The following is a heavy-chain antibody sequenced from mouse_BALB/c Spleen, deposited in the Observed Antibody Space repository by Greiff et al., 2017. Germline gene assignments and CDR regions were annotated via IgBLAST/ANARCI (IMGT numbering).Heavy chain of an antibody. CDR3: ARHPYYGSSPYWYFDV. J-gene: IGHJ1*01. Sequence: DVMLVESGGGLVQPGGSLKLSCAASGFTFSSYTMSWVRQTPEKRLEWVAYISNGGGSTYYPDTVKGRFTISRDNAKNTLYLQMSSLKSEDTAMYYCARHPYYGSSPYWYFDVWGAGTTVTVSS. CDR1: GFTFSSYT. V-gene: IGHV5-12-2*01. CDR2: ISNGGGST. D-gene: IGHD1-1*01.